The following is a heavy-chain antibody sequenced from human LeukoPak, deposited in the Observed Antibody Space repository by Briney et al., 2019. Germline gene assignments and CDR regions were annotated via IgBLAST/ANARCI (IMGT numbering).Heavy chain of an antibody. V-gene: IGHV3-23*01. CDR1: GFAFSSYA. Sequence: PGGSLRLSCAASGFAFSSYAMSWVRQAPGKGLEWVSAISGSGGSTYYADSVKGRFTISRDNSKNTLYLQMNSLRAEDTAVYYCAKVNSGSYPDVYYFDYWGQGTLVTVSS. CDR3: AKVNSGSYPDVYYFDY. D-gene: IGHD1-26*01. CDR2: ISGSGGST. J-gene: IGHJ4*02.